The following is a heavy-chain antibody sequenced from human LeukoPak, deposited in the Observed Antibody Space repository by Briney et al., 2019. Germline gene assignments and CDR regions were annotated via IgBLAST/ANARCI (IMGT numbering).Heavy chain of an antibody. V-gene: IGHV1-2*02. D-gene: IGHD1-1*01. CDR3: ARSRTPFYYYGMHV. J-gene: IGHJ6*02. CDR1: GYIFTDYY. CDR2: IDPNSGGA. Sequence: ASVKVSCKASGYIFTDYYVHWIRQAPGQGLEWMGWIDPNSGGAHHAVKFQGRDTLTRDTSISTVYMDLSSLNSDDTAIYYCARSRTPFYYYGMHVWGLGTSLTVSS.